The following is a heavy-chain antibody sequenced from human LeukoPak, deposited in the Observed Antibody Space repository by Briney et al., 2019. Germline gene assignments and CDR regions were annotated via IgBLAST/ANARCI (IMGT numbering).Heavy chain of an antibody. CDR1: GFTFTNYW. D-gene: IGHD4-17*01. CDR3: AAEKPYGDRHYFDY. CDR2: IYSGGST. Sequence: GGSLRLSCAASGFTFTNYWMKWVRQAPGKGLEWVSVIYSGGSTYYADSVKGRFTISRDNSKNTLYLQMNSLRAEDTAVYYCAAEKPYGDRHYFDYWGQGTLVTVSS. J-gene: IGHJ4*02. V-gene: IGHV3-66*01.